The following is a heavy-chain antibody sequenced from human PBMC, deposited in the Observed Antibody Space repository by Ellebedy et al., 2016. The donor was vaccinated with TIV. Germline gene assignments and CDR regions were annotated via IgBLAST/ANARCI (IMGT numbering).Heavy chain of an antibody. Sequence: SETLSLTXGVYGGSFTDYFWSWIRQSPGKGLEWIGEINHRGRTNHNPSLKSRVTISVDTSKNQFFPKVTSLTAADTAVYYCARRLNLYYYYMDVWGKGTTVTVSS. D-gene: IGHD1-7*01. CDR2: INHRGRT. J-gene: IGHJ6*03. CDR3: ARRLNLYYYYMDV. V-gene: IGHV4-34*01. CDR1: GGSFTDYF.